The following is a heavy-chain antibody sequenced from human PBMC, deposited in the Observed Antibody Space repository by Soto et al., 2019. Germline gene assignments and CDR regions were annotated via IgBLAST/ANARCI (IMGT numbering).Heavy chain of an antibody. V-gene: IGHV3-49*03. CDR1: GFTFGYYA. D-gene: IGHD2-8*01. CDR2: IRSKAYGGTT. Sequence: GGSLRLSCTASGFTFGYYAMSWFRQAPGKGLEWVGLIRSKAYGGTTEYAASVKGRFTISRDDSKSIAYLQMNSLKTEDTAVYYCNRGISTNYEFYGMDVWGQGTTVTVSS. CDR3: NRGISTNYEFYGMDV. J-gene: IGHJ6*02.